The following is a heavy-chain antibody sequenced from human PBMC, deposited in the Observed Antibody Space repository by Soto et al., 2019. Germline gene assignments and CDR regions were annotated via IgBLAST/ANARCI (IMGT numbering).Heavy chain of an antibody. V-gene: IGHV3-23*01. CDR1: GFTFSNYA. CDR3: GKNYYFDN. CDR2: IGVGGAS. Sequence: EVQLLESGGGLVQPGGSLRLSCAASGFTFSNYAMSWVRQAPGRGLEWVSSIGVGGASYYADSVEGRFAISRDNSENTVILQMNSLRAEDTAVYYCGKNYYFDNWGQGTLVTVSS. J-gene: IGHJ4*02.